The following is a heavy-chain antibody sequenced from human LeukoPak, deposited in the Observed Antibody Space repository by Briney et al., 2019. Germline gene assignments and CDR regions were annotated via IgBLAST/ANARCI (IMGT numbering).Heavy chain of an antibody. V-gene: IGHV3-23*01. CDR2: ISGSGGST. Sequence: PGGSLRLSCAASGFTFSSYAMSWVRQAPGKGLEWVSAISGSGGSTYYADSVKGRFTISRDNSKNTLYLQMNSLRAEDTAVYCCAKDVVAFWSNWFDPWGQGTLVTVSS. CDR1: GFTFSSYA. CDR3: AKDVVAFWSNWFDP. D-gene: IGHD3-3*01. J-gene: IGHJ5*02.